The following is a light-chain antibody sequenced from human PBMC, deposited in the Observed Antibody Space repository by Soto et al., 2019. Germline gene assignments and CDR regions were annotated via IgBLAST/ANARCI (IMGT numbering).Light chain of an antibody. V-gene: IGKV3-11*01. CDR3: QQRSYWPYT. CDR2: DAS. J-gene: IGKJ2*01. Sequence: EIVLTQSPATLSLSPGERATLSWRASQSVSSYLAWYQQKPGQAPRLLIYDASNRATGIPARFSGSGSGTDFTLTISSLEPEDFAVYYCQQRSYWPYTFGQGTKLEI. CDR1: QSVSSY.